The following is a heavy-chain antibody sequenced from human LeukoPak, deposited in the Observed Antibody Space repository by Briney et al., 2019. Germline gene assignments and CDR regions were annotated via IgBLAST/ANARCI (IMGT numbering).Heavy chain of an antibody. J-gene: IGHJ4*02. Sequence: PGGSLRLSCAASGFNFRTYSMNWVRQAPGKGLEWVAYISVSGRTISYADSVKGRFTISRDNSKNTLYLQMNSLRAEDTAVYYCARRAGAYSHPYDYWGQGTLVTVSS. CDR3: ARRAGAYSHPYDY. CDR2: ISVSGRTI. V-gene: IGHV3-48*01. D-gene: IGHD4/OR15-4a*01. CDR1: GFNFRTYS.